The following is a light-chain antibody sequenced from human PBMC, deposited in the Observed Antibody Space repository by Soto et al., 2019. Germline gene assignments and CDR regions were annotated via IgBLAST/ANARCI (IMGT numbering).Light chain of an antibody. J-gene: IGKJ2*01. Sequence: DIQLTQSPSSLSASEGDRVTITCRASQSINNYLHWYQQKPGQAPKLLIYAASSLHSGVPSRFTGSGSGTDFTLSISDLQPGDFVPYSCQQSYSTPYTFGQGTKLEIK. CDR1: QSINNY. V-gene: IGKV1-39*01. CDR2: AAS. CDR3: QQSYSTPYT.